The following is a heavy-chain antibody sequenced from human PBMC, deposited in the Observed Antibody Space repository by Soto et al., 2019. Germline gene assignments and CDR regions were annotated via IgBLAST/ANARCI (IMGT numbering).Heavy chain of an antibody. CDR2: VFYTGFT. CDR3: ARATGYYHTSGSDS. J-gene: IGHJ4*02. Sequence: KTSETLSLTCAVSGGSISGSYYYWGWLRQSPGKGPEWIGSVFYTGFTSYNPSLESRVSVSVDTSKNQFSLKVSGVSAADTAVYYCARATGYYHTSGSDSWGQGTLVTVSS. D-gene: IGHD3-22*01. CDR1: GGSISGSYYY. V-gene: IGHV4-39*01.